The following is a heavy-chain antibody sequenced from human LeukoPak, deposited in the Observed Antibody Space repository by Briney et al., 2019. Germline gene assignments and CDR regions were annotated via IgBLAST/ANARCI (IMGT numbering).Heavy chain of an antibody. D-gene: IGHD2-15*01. V-gene: IGHV4-61*02. CDR2: IYTSGST. CDR3: ARHGYCSGGSCFRY. CDR1: GGSISSGSYY. Sequence: SETLSLTCTVSGGSISSGSYYWSWIRQPAGKGLEWIGRIYTSGSTNYNPSLKSRVTISADTSKNQFSLKLSSVTAADTAVYYCARHGYCSGGSCFRYWGQGTLVTVSS. J-gene: IGHJ4*02.